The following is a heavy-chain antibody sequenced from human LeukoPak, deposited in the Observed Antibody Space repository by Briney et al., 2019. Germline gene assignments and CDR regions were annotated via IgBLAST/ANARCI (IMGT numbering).Heavy chain of an antibody. CDR1: GGTFSSCA. CDR3: VGGSRSADYYYYYMDV. D-gene: IGHD3-10*01. J-gene: IGHJ6*03. CDR2: IIPIFGTA. Sequence: APVKVSCKASGGTFSSCAISWVRQAPGQGLEWVGGIIPIFGTANYAQKFQGRVTITADKSTSTAYMELSSLRSEDTAVYYCVGGSRSADYYYYYMDVWGKGTTVTVSS. V-gene: IGHV1-69*06.